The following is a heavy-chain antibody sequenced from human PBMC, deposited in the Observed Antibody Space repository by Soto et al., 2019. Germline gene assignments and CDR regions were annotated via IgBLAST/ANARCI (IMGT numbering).Heavy chain of an antibody. Sequence: EVQLEESGGGLVQPGGSLRLSCAASGFTFSSYEMNWVRQVPGKGLQWVSYIGTSETIRYYADSVKGRFTISRDNAKNSLYLQMNSLRAEDTAIYYCARETLTLVGGVRDNVYYGMDVWGPGTTVTVSS. CDR2: IGTSETIR. J-gene: IGHJ6*02. CDR3: ARETLTLVGGVRDNVYYGMDV. D-gene: IGHD3-3*01. V-gene: IGHV3-48*03. CDR1: GFTFSSYE.